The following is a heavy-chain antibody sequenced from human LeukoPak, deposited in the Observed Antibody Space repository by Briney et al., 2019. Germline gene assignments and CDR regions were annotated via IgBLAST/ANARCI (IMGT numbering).Heavy chain of an antibody. Sequence: PRGSLRLSCAASGFTFDKYWMSWVRQAPGKGLEWVANIKQDGSKKSYVDSVKGRFTISRDNAKNSLYLQMNGLRAEDTAIYYCTRVGYIDEGIDYWGQGTLVTVSS. CDR1: GFTFDKYW. V-gene: IGHV3-7*04. D-gene: IGHD5-24*01. CDR3: TRVGYIDEGIDY. CDR2: IKQDGSKK. J-gene: IGHJ4*02.